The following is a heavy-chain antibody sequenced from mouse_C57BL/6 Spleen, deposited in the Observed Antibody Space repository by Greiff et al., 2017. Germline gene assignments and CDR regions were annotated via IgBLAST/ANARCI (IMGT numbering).Heavy chain of an antibody. D-gene: IGHD4-1*01. CDR2: IDPSDSYT. V-gene: IGHV1-69*01. J-gene: IGHJ4*01. Sequence: QVQLQQPGAELVMPGASVKLSCKASGYTFTSYWMHWVKQRPGQGLEWIGEIDPSDSYTNYNQKFKGKSTLTVDKSSSTAYMQLSSLTSEDSAVYDCARGWDDAKDYWGQGTSVTVSS. CDR1: GYTFTSYW. CDR3: ARGWDDAKDY.